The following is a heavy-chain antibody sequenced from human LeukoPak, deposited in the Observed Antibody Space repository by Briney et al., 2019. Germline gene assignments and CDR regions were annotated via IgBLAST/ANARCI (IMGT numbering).Heavy chain of an antibody. Sequence: KPSETLSLTCSVSGGSISSYYWTWIRQPAGKGLEWIGHIYTTGTTNYSPSVKSRVTMSTDTSKNQFSLRLTSVTAADTAVYYCARVYYSRFDPWGQGTLVTVSS. V-gene: IGHV4-4*07. CDR1: GGSISSYY. D-gene: IGHD3-10*01. J-gene: IGHJ5*02. CDR2: IYTTGTT. CDR3: ARVYYSRFDP.